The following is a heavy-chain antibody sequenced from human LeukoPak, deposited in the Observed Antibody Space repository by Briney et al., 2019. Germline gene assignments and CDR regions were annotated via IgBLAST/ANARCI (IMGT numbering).Heavy chain of an antibody. J-gene: IGHJ5*02. CDR1: GYTFTGYY. CDR3: ARVPNVLLWFGELTDENWFDP. V-gene: IGHV1-2*02. D-gene: IGHD3-10*01. CDR2: INPNSGGT. Sequence: ASVKVSCTASGYTFTGYYMHWVRQAPGQGLEWMGWINPNSGGTNYAQKFQGRVTMTRDTSISTAYMELSRLRSDDTAVYYCARVPNVLLWFGELTDENWFDPWGQGTLVTVSS.